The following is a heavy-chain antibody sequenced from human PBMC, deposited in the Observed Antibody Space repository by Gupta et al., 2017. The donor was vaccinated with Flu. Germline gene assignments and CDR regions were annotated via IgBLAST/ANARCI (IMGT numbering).Heavy chain of an antibody. CDR3: ARTRYFYGAAHYYYFGMDV. J-gene: IGHJ6*02. D-gene: IGHD5-18*01. CDR2: INHSGTT. Sequence: GKGVEWIAEINHSGTTNYSPSLRSRVTISVDMSKNQFSLNLRSVTAADTAVYYCARTRYFYGAAHYYYFGMDVWGQGTTVTVSS. V-gene: IGHV4-34*01.